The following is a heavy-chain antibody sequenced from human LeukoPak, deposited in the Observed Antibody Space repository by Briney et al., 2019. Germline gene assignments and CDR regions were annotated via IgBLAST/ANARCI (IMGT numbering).Heavy chain of an antibody. V-gene: IGHV5-51*01. J-gene: IGHJ5*02. CDR2: IDPGDSDT. CDR3: ARHPIAAGGAYNWFDP. D-gene: IGHD6-13*01. Sequence: GESLKISCQVSGYGFTNYWIGWVRQMPGKGLEWMGSIDPGDSDTRYSPSFQGQVTISADKSISTAYLQWSSLKASDTAMYYCARHPIAAGGAYNWFDPWGQGTLVTVSS. CDR1: GYGFTNYW.